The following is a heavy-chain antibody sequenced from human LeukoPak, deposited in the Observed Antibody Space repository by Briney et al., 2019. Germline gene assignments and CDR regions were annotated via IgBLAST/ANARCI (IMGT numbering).Heavy chain of an antibody. CDR1: GFTFSSYG. J-gene: IGHJ4*02. Sequence: GRSLRLSCAASGFTFSSYGMHWVRQAPGKGLEWVAVIWYDGSNKYYADSVKGRFTISRDNSKNTLYLQMNGLRAEDTAVYYCARDSQWLAPFDYWGQGTLVTVSS. D-gene: IGHD6-19*01. CDR2: IWYDGSNK. CDR3: ARDSQWLAPFDY. V-gene: IGHV3-33*01.